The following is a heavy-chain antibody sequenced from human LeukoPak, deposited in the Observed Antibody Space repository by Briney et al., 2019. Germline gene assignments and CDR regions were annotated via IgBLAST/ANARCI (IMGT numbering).Heavy chain of an antibody. Sequence: GGSLRLSCAASGFTFSDYYMSRIRQAPGKGLEWVSYISSSGSTIYYADSVKGRFTISRDNAKNSLYLQMNSLRAEDTAVYYCAREKDSSGYFLMYYFDYWGQGTLVTVSS. CDR2: ISSSGSTI. D-gene: IGHD3-22*01. CDR3: AREKDSSGYFLMYYFDY. CDR1: GFTFSDYY. J-gene: IGHJ4*02. V-gene: IGHV3-11*01.